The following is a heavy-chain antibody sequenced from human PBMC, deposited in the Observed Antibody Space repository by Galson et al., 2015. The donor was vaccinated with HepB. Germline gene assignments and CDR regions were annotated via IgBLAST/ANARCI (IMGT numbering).Heavy chain of an antibody. CDR2: INHSGST. CDR1: GGSFSGYY. V-gene: IGHV4-34*01. Sequence: SETLSLTCAVYGGSFSGYYWSWIRQPPGKGLEWIGEINHSGSTNYNPSLKSRVTISVDTSKNQFSLKLSSVTAADTAVYYCAIKRLMVRGVMGKGPNWFDPWGQGTLVTVSS. J-gene: IGHJ5*02. CDR3: AIKRLMVRGVMGKGPNWFDP. D-gene: IGHD3-10*01.